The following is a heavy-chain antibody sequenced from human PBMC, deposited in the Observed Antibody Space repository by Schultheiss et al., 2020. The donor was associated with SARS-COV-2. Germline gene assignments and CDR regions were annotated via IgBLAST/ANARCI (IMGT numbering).Heavy chain of an antibody. CDR1: GFSFSSYA. V-gene: IGHV3-23*01. CDR2: ISGSGGST. J-gene: IGHJ3*02. D-gene: IGHD3/OR15-3a*01. Sequence: GESLKISCAASGFSFSSYAMSWVRQAPGKGLEWVSAISGSGGSTSYADSVKGRFTISRDNAQNSLFLQMNSLRAEDTAVYYCARARGTGTVADGFDIWGQGTMVTVSS. CDR3: ARARGTGTVADGFDI.